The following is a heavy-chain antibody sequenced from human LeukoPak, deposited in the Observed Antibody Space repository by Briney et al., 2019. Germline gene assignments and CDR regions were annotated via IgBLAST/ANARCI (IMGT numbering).Heavy chain of an antibody. D-gene: IGHD1-26*01. CDR2: INHSGST. V-gene: IGHV4-34*01. CDR3: ARGGRSPRY. Sequence: SETLSLTCAVYGGSFSGYYWSWIRQPPGKGLEWIGEINHSGSTNYNPSLKSRVTISVDTSKNQFSLKLSSVTAADTAVYYCARGGRSPRYWGQGTLVTVSS. J-gene: IGHJ4*02. CDR1: GGSFSGYY.